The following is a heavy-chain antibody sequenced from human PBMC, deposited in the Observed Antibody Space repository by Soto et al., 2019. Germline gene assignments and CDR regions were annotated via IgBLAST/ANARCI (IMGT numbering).Heavy chain of an antibody. CDR1: GFTFSSYA. V-gene: IGHV3-23*01. CDR2: ISGSGGST. J-gene: IGHJ5*02. D-gene: IGHD6-13*01. Sequence: EVQLLESGGGLVQPGGSLRLSCAASGFTFSSYAMSWVRQAPGKGLEWVSAISGSGGSTYYADSVKGRFTISRDNSKNPLYLQMNSLGAEDTAVYYCAYQQQLPLRWFDPWGQGTLVTVSS. CDR3: AYQQQLPLRWFDP.